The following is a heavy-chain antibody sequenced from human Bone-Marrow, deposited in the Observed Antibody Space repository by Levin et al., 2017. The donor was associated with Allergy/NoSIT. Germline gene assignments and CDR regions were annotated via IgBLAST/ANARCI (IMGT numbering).Heavy chain of an antibody. CDR3: ARETDYGERGTQSYYYYYMDG. CDR2: IIPIFGTA. CDR1: GGTFSSYA. Sequence: ASVKVSCKASGGTFSSYAISWVRQAPGQGLEWMGGIIPIFGTANYAQKFQGRVTITADESTSTAYMELSSLRSEDTAVYYCARETDYGERGTQSYYYYYMDGWGKGTTVTVSS. V-gene: IGHV1-69*13. D-gene: IGHD4-17*01. J-gene: IGHJ6*03.